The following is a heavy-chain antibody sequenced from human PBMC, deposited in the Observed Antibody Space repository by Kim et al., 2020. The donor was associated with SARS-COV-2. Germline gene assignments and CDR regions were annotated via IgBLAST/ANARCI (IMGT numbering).Heavy chain of an antibody. CDR3: ALAEDHSTAAVTYWFDP. CDR1: GYTFTSYG. CDR2: ISAYNGNT. Sequence: ASVKVSCKASGYTFTSYGISWVRQAPGQGLEWMGWISAYNGNTNYAQKLQGRVTMTTDTSTSTAYMELRSLRSDDTAVYYCALAEDHSTAAVTYWFDPWGQGTLVTVSS. V-gene: IGHV1-18*01. D-gene: IGHD6-13*01. J-gene: IGHJ5*02.